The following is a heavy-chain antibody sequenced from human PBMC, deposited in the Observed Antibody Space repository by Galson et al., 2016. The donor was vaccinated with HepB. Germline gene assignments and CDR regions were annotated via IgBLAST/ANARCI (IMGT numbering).Heavy chain of an antibody. CDR1: GFNVRRYT. V-gene: IGHV3-7*03. CDR3: ARDDTKRDDSAWYDAFDI. Sequence: SLRLSCAVSGFNVRRYTMKWVRQAPGKGLAPGKGLEWVANIKRDGSDKHYVDSVEGRFTVSRDNAKNSVYLQMNSLRAEDTAVYYCARDDTKRDDSAWYDAFDIWGQGTTVTVSS. J-gene: IGHJ3*02. CDR2: IKRDGSDK. D-gene: IGHD6-19*01.